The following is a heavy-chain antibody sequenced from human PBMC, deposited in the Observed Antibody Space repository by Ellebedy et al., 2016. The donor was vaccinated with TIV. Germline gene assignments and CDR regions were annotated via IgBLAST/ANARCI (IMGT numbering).Heavy chain of an antibody. V-gene: IGHV3-74*01. J-gene: IGHJ4*02. CDR2: INSDGSRT. Sequence: GESLKTSCAASGITFSSYWVHWVRQPPGKGLVWVSRINSDGSRTIYADSVKGRFTISRANAKNPLYLQMNSLRAEDTALYFCARNRYCSSGDCYALGYWGQGTLVTVSS. CDR3: ARNRYCSSGDCYALGY. CDR1: GITFSSYW. D-gene: IGHD2-15*01.